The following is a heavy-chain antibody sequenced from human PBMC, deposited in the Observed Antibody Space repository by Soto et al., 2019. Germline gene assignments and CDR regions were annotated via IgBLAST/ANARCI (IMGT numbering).Heavy chain of an antibody. J-gene: IGHJ5*02. Sequence: PSETRSLPCAVSGSSISSGYYWGWIRQPPGKGLAWIGNIYHSGSTYYNPSLKSRVTFSVDKSKNHFSLNLSSVITADTAVYFCARASDYDSSGPLANWLGPWGQGTLGTVPS. CDR3: ARASDYDSSGPLANWLGP. CDR2: IYHSGST. V-gene: IGHV4-38-2*01. CDR1: GSSISSGYY. D-gene: IGHD3-22*01.